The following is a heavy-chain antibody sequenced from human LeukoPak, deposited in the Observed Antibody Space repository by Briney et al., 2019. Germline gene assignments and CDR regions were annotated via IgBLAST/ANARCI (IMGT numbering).Heavy chain of an antibody. CDR1: GFTFSNYY. D-gene: IGHD1/OR15-1a*01. V-gene: IGHV3-7*05. CDR3: VKQNGAAVISHFDY. Sequence: PGGSLRPSCAASGFTFSNYYMTWVRQAPGKGLEWVANIEQDGSEKYYVDSVKGRFTISRDNAKNSLFLQLSSLRPEDTAVYYCVKQNGAAVISHFDYWGQGTLVTVSS. CDR2: IEQDGSEK. J-gene: IGHJ4*02.